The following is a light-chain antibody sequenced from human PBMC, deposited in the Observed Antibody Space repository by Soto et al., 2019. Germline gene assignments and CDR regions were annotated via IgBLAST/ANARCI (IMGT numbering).Light chain of an antibody. Sequence: EIVMTQSPATLSASPGERATLSCRASQSVGSNLAWYQLKPGQAPRLLIYGASTRATGIPARFSGSGSGTDFTLTISSLQSEDFAIYFCQQYNNWPPDRTFGQGTKVEIK. CDR1: QSVGSN. V-gene: IGKV3-15*01. CDR3: QQYNNWPPDRT. CDR2: GAS. J-gene: IGKJ1*01.